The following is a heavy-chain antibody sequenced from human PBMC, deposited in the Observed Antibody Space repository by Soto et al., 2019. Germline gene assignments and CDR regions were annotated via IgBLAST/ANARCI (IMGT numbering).Heavy chain of an antibody. D-gene: IGHD1-26*01. CDR2: ISGSGGST. Sequence: GGSLRLSSAASAFTFSSYAMSWIRQAPGKGLEWVSAISGSGGSTYYADSVKGRFTISRDNSKNTLYRQMNSLRAEETAVYCCAKDREGVGAIGNWFDPWGQGTLVTVSS. V-gene: IGHV3-23*01. J-gene: IGHJ5*02. CDR3: AKDREGVGAIGNWFDP. CDR1: AFTFSSYA.